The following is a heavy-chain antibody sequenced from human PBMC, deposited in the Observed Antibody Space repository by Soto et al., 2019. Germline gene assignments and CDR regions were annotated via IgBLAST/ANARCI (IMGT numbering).Heavy chain of an antibody. CDR3: TAYTINVMWGVV. CDR1: GFPFNNAW. D-gene: IGHD3-10*01. V-gene: IGHV3-15*07. Sequence: EVQLVESGGGFVKPGGSLRLSCAASGFPFNNAWMNWVRQPPGTGTEWVGRVKNRDYGGTADYAAPLKGRFIISRDASINPRFLKMTSLQTEDTAVYYCTAYTINVMWGVVWGQGTTVTVSS. CDR2: VKNRDYGGTA. J-gene: IGHJ3*01.